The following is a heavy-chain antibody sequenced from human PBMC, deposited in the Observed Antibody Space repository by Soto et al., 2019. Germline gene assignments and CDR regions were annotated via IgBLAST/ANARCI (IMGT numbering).Heavy chain of an antibody. CDR2: INPNSGGT. Sequence: QVQLVQSGAEVKKPGASVKVSCKASGYTFTGYYMHWVRQAPGQGLEWMGWINPNSGGTNYAQKFQGGVTMTRDTYISTTYMELGRLRSDDTAVYYCAREGNSGYGGYYYYGMDVWGQGTTVTVSS. V-gene: IGHV1-2*02. CDR3: AREGNSGYGGYYYYGMDV. D-gene: IGHD5-12*01. J-gene: IGHJ6*02. CDR1: GYTFTGYY.